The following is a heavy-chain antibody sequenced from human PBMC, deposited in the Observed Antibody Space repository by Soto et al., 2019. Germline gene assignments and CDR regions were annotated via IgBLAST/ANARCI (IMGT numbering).Heavy chain of an antibody. CDR3: AIGGIAAAGTKTRPGRDY. Sequence: GGSLRLSCAASGFTFSSYSMNWVRQAPGKGLEWVSSISSSSSYIYYADSVKGRFTISRDNAKNSLYLQMNSLRAEDTAVYYCAIGGIAAAGTKTRPGRDYWGQGTLVTVSS. V-gene: IGHV3-21*01. D-gene: IGHD6-13*01. CDR2: ISSSSSYI. J-gene: IGHJ4*02. CDR1: GFTFSSYS.